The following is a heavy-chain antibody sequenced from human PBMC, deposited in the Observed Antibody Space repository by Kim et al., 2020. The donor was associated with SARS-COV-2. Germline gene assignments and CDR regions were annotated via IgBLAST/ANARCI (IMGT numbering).Heavy chain of an antibody. CDR1: GFTFSSYG. D-gene: IGHD6-13*01. CDR3: AREPGIAAAGLYYYYGMDV. CDR2: IWYGGGNK. Sequence: GGSLRLSCAASGFTFSSYGMHWVRQAPGKGLEWVAAIWYGGGNKYYADSVKGRFTISRDNSKNTLYLQMNSLRAEDTAVYYCAREPGIAAAGLYYYYGMDVWGQGTPVTVSS. J-gene: IGHJ6*02. V-gene: IGHV3-33*08.